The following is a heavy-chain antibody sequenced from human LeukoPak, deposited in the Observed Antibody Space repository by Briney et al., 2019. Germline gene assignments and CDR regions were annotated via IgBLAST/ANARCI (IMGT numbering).Heavy chain of an antibody. Sequence: QPGGSLRLSCAASGLTFSTYSMNWVRQAPGKGLEWVSYISSGSGTIYYADSVKGRFTISRDNAKSSLYLQMNTLRAEDTAVYYCAKYGSSWSFDYWGQGTLVTVSS. CDR3: AKYGSSWSFDY. CDR2: ISSGSGTI. CDR1: GLTFSTYS. D-gene: IGHD6-13*01. J-gene: IGHJ4*02. V-gene: IGHV3-48*04.